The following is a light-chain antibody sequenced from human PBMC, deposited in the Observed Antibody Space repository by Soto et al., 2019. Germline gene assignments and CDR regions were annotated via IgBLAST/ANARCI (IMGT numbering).Light chain of an antibody. V-gene: IGKV1-9*01. CDR1: QSISRY. CDR2: EAS. J-gene: IGKJ5*01. CDR3: QQLNTLPFT. Sequence: IQMTQSPSCLSASVGDRVNITCRASQSISRYLNWYQQKTGKAPKXXIYEASTLQSGVPSRFSGSGYGTEFTLTISGLLTEDFATYHCQQLNTLPFTFGQGTRLEIK.